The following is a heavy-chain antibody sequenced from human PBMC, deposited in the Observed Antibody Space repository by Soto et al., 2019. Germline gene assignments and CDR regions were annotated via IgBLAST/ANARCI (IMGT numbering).Heavy chain of an antibody. CDR2: IYHTGNT. J-gene: IGHJ4*02. CDR1: GGSISRGYY. V-gene: IGHV4-31*03. CDR3: ARVFDSSGFFYIFDY. Sequence: SETLSLTCTVSGGSISRGYYWSWIRQHAGEGLEWIGFIYHTGNTFYNPSLESRVTISVDTSKKHFSLELTSATAADTAVYYCARVFDSSGFFYIFDYWGQGTLVTVSS. D-gene: IGHD3-22*01.